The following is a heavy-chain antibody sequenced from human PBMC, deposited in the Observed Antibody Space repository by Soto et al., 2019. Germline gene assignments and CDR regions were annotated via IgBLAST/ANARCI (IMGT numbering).Heavy chain of an antibody. CDR1: SGSFRGYY. J-gene: IGHJ4*02. V-gene: IGHV4-34*01. Sequence: SETLSLTCAVYSGSFRGYYCSWIRQPPGKGLEWIGEIYHGLSIVYNPSLKSRVTISGDPSKNQFSLKLSSVTAADTAVYYCARHGGYYFDYWGQGTLVTVSS. D-gene: IGHD3-16*01. CDR2: IYHGLSI. CDR3: ARHGGYYFDY.